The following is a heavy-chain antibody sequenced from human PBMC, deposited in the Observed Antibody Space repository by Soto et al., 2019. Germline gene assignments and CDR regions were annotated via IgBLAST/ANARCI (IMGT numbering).Heavy chain of an antibody. D-gene: IGHD2-15*01. CDR3: AREVMGYCSGGSCYPTPGAYYYYMDV. CDR2: IYYSGST. V-gene: IGHV4-59*01. CDR1: GGSISSYY. J-gene: IGHJ6*03. Sequence: SGTLSLTGTVSGGSISSYYWSWIRQPPGKGLEWIGYIYYSGSTNYNPSLKSRVTISVGTSKNQFSLKLSSVTAADTAVYYCAREVMGYCSGGSCYPTPGAYYYYMDVWGKGTTVTVSS.